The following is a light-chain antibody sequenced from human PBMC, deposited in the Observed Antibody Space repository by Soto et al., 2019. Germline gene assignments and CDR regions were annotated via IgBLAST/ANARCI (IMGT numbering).Light chain of an antibody. CDR2: GAS. Sequence: EIVLTQSPGTLSLSPGERATISCRASESVIKYLAWYQQKPGQAPRLLIHGASSRATGIPDRFSGSGSGTDFTLTINRLEPVDFAVYYCNQFSSSPPITFGQGTRLEIK. J-gene: IGKJ5*01. V-gene: IGKV3-20*01. CDR3: NQFSSSPPIT. CDR1: ESVIKY.